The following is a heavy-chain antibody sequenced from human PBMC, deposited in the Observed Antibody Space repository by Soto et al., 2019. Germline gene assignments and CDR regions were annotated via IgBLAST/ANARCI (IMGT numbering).Heavy chain of an antibody. CDR1: VASFTDYY. CDR3: ARLRAAGLSQIIAAAGSRYYYYYGMDV. J-gene: IGHJ6*02. CDR2: INHTGST. D-gene: IGHD6-13*01. V-gene: IGHV4-34*01. Sequence: SETLSLTCAVCVASFTDYYWSWIRQPPGKGLEWIGEINHTGSTNYNPSLKSRVTISVGTSKNQFSLKLSSVTAADTAVYYCARLRAAGLSQIIAAAGSRYYYYYGMDVWGQGTTVTVSS.